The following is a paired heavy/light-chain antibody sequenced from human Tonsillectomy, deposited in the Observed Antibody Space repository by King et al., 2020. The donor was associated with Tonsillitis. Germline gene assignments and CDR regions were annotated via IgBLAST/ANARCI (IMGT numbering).Heavy chain of an antibody. Sequence: QVQLQESGPGLVKPSETLSLVCTVSGDSMTNFYWTWIRQPPGKGLEWIGCIYYSGYATYSPSLKSRVAMSMDQSKKQFSLSLTSVTAADMGVYYCARGYVGDSHPDYWGRGTLVTVSS. CDR1: GDSMTNFY. CDR2: IYYSGYA. V-gene: IGHV4-59*01. CDR3: ARGYVGDSHPDY. D-gene: IGHD4-17*01. J-gene: IGHJ4*02.
Light chain of an antibody. CDR1: TSNLGDNF. CDR3: GAWDSSLKAWV. V-gene: IGLV1-51*01. Sequence: SVLMQPPSVSAAPGQKVTISCSGSTSNLGDNFVCWYQQLPGTAPTLLMSDDNKRPSGIPDRFSGSRSGTSASLAITGLQPGDEADYYCGAWDSSLKAWVFGGGTKLTVL. J-gene: IGLJ3*02. CDR2: DDN.